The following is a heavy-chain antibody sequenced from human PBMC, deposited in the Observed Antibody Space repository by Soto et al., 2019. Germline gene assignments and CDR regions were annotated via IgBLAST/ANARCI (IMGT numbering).Heavy chain of an antibody. V-gene: IGHV4-34*01. Sequence: QVQLQQWGAGLLKPSETLSLTCAVYGGSFSGYYWSWIRQPPGKGLEWIGEINHSGSTNYNPSLKSRVTISVDTSKYQFSLKLSSVTAADTAVYYCAGSSFSSHYFDYWGQGTLVTVSS. CDR3: AGSSFSSHYFDY. D-gene: IGHD6-6*01. J-gene: IGHJ4*02. CDR2: INHSGST. CDR1: GGSFSGYY.